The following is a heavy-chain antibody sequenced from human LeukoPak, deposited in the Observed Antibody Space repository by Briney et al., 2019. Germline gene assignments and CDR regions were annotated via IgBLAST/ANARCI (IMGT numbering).Heavy chain of an antibody. V-gene: IGHV4-31*03. D-gene: IGHD6-19*01. CDR3: AREGIGSGWYPTGFDY. Sequence: SETLSLTCTVSGGSISSGGYYWSWIRQHPGKGLEWIGYIYYSGSTYYNPSLKSRVTISVDTSKNQFSLKLSSVTAADTAVYYCAREGIGSGWYPTGFDYWGQGTLVTVSS. CDR2: IYYSGST. CDR1: GGSISSGGYY. J-gene: IGHJ4*02.